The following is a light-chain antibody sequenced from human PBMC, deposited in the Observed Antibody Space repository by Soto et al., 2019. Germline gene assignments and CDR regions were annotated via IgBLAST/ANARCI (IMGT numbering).Light chain of an antibody. CDR3: QQVNDYPLT. Sequence: DIQLTQSPSFLSASVGDRVTITCRASQGIRSYLAWYQQKPGKAPKLLIYTASTLQSGVPSRFSGSGSGTEFTLTIGSLQPEDFATYYCQQVNDYPLTFGGGTKVEIK. V-gene: IGKV1-9*01. CDR2: TAS. CDR1: QGIRSY. J-gene: IGKJ4*01.